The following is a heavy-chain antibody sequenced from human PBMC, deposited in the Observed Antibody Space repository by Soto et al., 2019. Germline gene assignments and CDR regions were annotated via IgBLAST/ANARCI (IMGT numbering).Heavy chain of an antibody. D-gene: IGHD6-19*01. V-gene: IGHV3-30*03. CDR1: GFTFSSYG. CDR2: ISYDGSNK. CDR3: ASHSSGWPY. Sequence: LRLSCAASGFTFSSYGMHWVRQAPGKGLEWVAVISYDGSNKYYADSVKGRFTISRDNSKNSLYLQMNSLRAEDTAVYYCASHSSGWPYWGQGTLVTVSS. J-gene: IGHJ4*02.